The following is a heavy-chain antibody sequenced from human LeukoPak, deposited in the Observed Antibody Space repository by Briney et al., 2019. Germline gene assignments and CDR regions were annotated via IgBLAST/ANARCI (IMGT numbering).Heavy chain of an antibody. V-gene: IGHV1-2*02. Sequence: ASVKVSCKASGYTFTGYYMHWVRQAPGQGPEWMGWINPNSGGTNYAQKFQGRVTMTRDTSISTAYMELSRLRSDDTAVYYCARDPIYGSGSYGSDYWGQGTLVTVSS. CDR2: INPNSGGT. CDR1: GYTFTGYY. J-gene: IGHJ4*02. CDR3: ARDPIYGSGSYGSDY. D-gene: IGHD3-10*01.